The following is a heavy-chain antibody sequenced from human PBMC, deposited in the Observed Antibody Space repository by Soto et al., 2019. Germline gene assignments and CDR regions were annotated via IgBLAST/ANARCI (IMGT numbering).Heavy chain of an antibody. J-gene: IGHJ4*02. V-gene: IGHV4-34*01. CDR3: ASTQIAARPVSRVGGRHNPTTPLIDY. CDR2: INHSGST. Sequence: PSETLSLTCAVYGGSFSGYYWSWIRQPPGKGLEWIGEINHSGSTNYNPSLKSRVTISVDTSKNQFSLQLSSVTAADTAVYYCASTQIAARPVSRVGGRHNPTTPLIDYWGQGTLVTVSS. D-gene: IGHD6-6*01. CDR1: GGSFSGYY.